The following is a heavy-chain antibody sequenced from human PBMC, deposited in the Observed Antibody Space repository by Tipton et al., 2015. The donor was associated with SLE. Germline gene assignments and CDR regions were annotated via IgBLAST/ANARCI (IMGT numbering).Heavy chain of an antibody. CDR1: GFTFSSYS. J-gene: IGHJ4*02. V-gene: IGHV3-7*05. Sequence: SLRLSCAASGFTFSSYSMNWVRQAPGKGLEWVANIKQDGREKYYVDSVKGRFTISRDNAKNSIYLQMNNLRAEDTAVYYCGRADYYDSRNYRREEYWGQGTLVTVSS. CDR2: IKQDGREK. CDR3: GRADYYDSRNYRREEY. D-gene: IGHD3-22*01.